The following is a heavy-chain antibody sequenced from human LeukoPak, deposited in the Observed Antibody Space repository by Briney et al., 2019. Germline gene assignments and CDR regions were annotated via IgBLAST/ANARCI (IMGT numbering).Heavy chain of an antibody. J-gene: IGHJ4*02. Sequence: PGGSLRLSCAASGFTFSSYWMSWVRQAPGKGLEWVANIKQDGSEKYYVDSVKGRFTISRDNAKNSLYLQMNSLRAEDTAVCYCARDSYDYIWGSLRNYWGQGTLVTVSS. CDR1: GFTFSSYW. CDR3: ARDSYDYIWGSLRNY. V-gene: IGHV3-7*01. CDR2: IKQDGSEK. D-gene: IGHD3-16*01.